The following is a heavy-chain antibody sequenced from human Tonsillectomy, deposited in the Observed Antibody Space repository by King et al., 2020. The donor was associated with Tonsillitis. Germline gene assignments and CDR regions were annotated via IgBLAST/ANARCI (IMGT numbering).Heavy chain of an antibody. J-gene: IGHJ4*02. CDR2: TINKVNSYTT. CDR3: ISGVVGAADH. V-gene: IGHV3-72*01. Sequence: VQLVESGGGLVQPGGSLRLSCAASGCTFSDHYMDWVRQAPGKGLEWVGRTINKVNSYTTQYAASVKGRFTISRDDSKNSVYLQMNSLKIEDTAVYYCISGVVGAADHWGQGTLVTVSS. CDR1: GCTFSDHY. D-gene: IGHD1-26*01.